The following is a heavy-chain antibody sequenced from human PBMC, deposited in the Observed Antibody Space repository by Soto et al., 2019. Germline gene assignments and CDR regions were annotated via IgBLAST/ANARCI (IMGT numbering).Heavy chain of an antibody. CDR1: GFTFSSYT. V-gene: IGHV3-30*04. Sequence: SLRLSCAASGFTFSSYTIHWVRQAPGTGLEWVAVMSYDGSHIYYAESVEGRFTVSRDNSKNTLYLQMDRLRVEDTAVYYCARGFAGGSSFYSFDFWGLGTLVTVSS. J-gene: IGHJ4*02. CDR3: ARGFAGGSSFYSFDF. CDR2: MSYDGSHI. D-gene: IGHD3-10*01.